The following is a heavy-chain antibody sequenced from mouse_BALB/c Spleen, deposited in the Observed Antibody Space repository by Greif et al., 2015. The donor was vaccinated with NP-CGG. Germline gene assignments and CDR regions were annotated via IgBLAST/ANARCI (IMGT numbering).Heavy chain of an antibody. CDR2: ISSGGGST. Sequence: EVMLVESGGGLVKPGGSLKLSCAASGFAFSSYDMSWVRQTPEKRLEWVAYISSGGGSTYYPDTVKGRFTISRDNAKNALSVQVSSLESGDTAMYFCASRIYGCFFYWYFDVWRAETTVTVSS. V-gene: IGHV5-12-1*01. J-gene: IGHJ1*01. CDR1: GFAFSSYD. D-gene: IGHD2-2*01. CDR3: ASRIYGCFFYWYFDV.